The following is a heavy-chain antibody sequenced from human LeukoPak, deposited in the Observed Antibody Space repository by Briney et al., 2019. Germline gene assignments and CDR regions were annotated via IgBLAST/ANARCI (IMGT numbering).Heavy chain of an antibody. J-gene: IGHJ4*02. D-gene: IGHD3-10*01. CDR3: AKGTRSGSYYPFDS. CDR1: GLTFSTYA. V-gene: IGHV3-23*01. Sequence: GGSLRLSCAASGLTFSTYAMNWVRQAPGKGLEWVSAISGGGGGTYYADSVKGRFTISRDNSMNTLFLQMNSLRAEDTAVYYCAKGTRSGSYYPFDSWGQGTLVTVSS. CDR2: ISGGGGGT.